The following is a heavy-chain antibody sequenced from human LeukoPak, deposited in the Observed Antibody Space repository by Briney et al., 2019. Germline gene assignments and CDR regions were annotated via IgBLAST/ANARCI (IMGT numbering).Heavy chain of an antibody. CDR1: GYTFTSYG. D-gene: IGHD4-17*01. J-gene: IGHJ4*02. CDR3: ARGHYGDYGFWDFDY. Sequence: GASVKVSCKASGYTFTSYGISWVRQAPGQGLEWMGWISAYNGNTNYAQKLQGRVTMTTDTSTSTAYMELRSLRSDDTAVYYCARGHYGDYGFWDFDYWGQGTLVTVSS. CDR2: ISAYNGNT. V-gene: IGHV1-18*01.